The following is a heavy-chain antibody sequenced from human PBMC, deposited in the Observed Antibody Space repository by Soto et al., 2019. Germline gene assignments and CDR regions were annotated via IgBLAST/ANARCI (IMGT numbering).Heavy chain of an antibody. CDR1: GGSISSSSYY. CDR2: IYYSGST. Sequence: SETLSLTGTVSGGSISSSSYYCGWIRQPPGKGLEWIGSIYYSGSTYYNPSLKSRVTISVDTSKNQFSLKLSSVTAADTAVYYCARQASGSIYYCYSCATDVSGQATTLTVSS. CDR3: ARQASGSIYYCYSCATDV. D-gene: IGHD1-1*01. J-gene: IGHJ6*02. V-gene: IGHV4-39*01.